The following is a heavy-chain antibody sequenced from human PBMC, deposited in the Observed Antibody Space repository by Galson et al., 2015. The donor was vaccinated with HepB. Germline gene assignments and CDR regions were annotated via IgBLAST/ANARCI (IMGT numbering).Heavy chain of an antibody. D-gene: IGHD3-22*01. J-gene: IGHJ3*02. CDR3: ANLPYDSSGSNAFDI. Sequence: SLRLSCAASGFTFDDYTMHWVRQAPGKGLEWVSLISWDGGSTYYADSVKGRFTISRDNSKNSLYLQVNSLRTEDTALYYCANLPYDSSGSNAFDIWGQGTMVTVSS. CDR1: GFTFDDYT. V-gene: IGHV3-43*01. CDR2: ISWDGGST.